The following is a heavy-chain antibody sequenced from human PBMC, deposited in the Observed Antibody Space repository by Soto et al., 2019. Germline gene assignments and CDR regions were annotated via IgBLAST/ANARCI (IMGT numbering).Heavy chain of an antibody. Sequence: QVQLQESGPGLVKPSETLSLTCTVSGGSISSYYWSWIRQSPGKGLEWIGYVFYSGATNYHPSFKSRVTISVDTSKGQFSLKLSSVTAADTALYYCARGPTRYYFDYWGQGTLVTVS. V-gene: IGHV4-59*01. CDR1: GGSISSYY. CDR3: ARGPTRYYFDY. J-gene: IGHJ4*02. CDR2: VFYSGAT. D-gene: IGHD2-15*01.